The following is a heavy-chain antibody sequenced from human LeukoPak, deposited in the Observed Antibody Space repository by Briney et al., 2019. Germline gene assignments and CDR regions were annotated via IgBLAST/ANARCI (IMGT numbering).Heavy chain of an antibody. Sequence: GASVKVSCKASGYTFTSYYIHWVRRAPGQGLEWMGWISAYNGNTNYAQKLQGRVTMTTDTSTSTAYMELRSLGSDDTAVYYCARPGSYPGGFDYWGQGTLVTVSS. J-gene: IGHJ4*02. V-gene: IGHV1-18*01. CDR3: ARPGSYPGGFDY. D-gene: IGHD1-26*01. CDR2: ISAYNGNT. CDR1: GYTFTSYY.